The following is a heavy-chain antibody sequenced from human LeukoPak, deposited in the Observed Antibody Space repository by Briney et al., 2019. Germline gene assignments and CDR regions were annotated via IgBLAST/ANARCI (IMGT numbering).Heavy chain of an antibody. D-gene: IGHD1-1*01. Sequence: GGSLRLSCAASGFTFSAYVMSWVRQAPGKGLEWVAFIRYDGSHKYYADSVKGRFTISRDNAKNSLTLQMSSLRAEDTAVYYCARDFSLTRLERPFDCWGQGTLVTVSS. CDR3: ARDFSLTRLERPFDC. J-gene: IGHJ4*02. CDR1: GFTFSAYV. V-gene: IGHV3-30*02. CDR2: IRYDGSHK.